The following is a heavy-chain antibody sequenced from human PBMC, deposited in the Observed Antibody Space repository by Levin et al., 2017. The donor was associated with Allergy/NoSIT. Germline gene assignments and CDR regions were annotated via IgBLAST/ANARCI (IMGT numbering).Heavy chain of an antibody. CDR3: ARQLGNFWSGYNYFDY. Sequence: LSLTCAASGFTFSSYEMNWVRQAPGKGLEWVSYISSSGRTIYYADSVKGRFTISRDNAKNSLYLQMNSLRAEDTAVYYCARQLGNFWSGYNYFDYWGQGTLVTVSS. J-gene: IGHJ4*02. V-gene: IGHV3-48*03. CDR2: ISSSGRTI. CDR1: GFTFSSYE. D-gene: IGHD3-3*01.